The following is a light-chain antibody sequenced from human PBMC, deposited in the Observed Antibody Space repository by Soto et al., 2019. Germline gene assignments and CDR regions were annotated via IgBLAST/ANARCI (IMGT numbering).Light chain of an antibody. J-gene: IGKJ2*03. CDR1: QIVARAY. CDR3: RQYGNSLPYS. V-gene: IGKV3-20*01. Sequence: EIVLTQSPGSLSLSAGERATLSCRASQIVARAYFCWYQQKPGQAPRLLIYSSSARATGIPDRFSGSGSGTQFTLTISRREHEDAVVYYCRQYGNSLPYSFGQGTKLEI. CDR2: SSS.